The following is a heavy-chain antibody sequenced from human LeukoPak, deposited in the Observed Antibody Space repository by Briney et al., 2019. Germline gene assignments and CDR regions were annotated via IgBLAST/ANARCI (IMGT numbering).Heavy chain of an antibody. Sequence: GGSLRLSCAASGFTFSSYWMSWVRQAPGKGLEWVSSISSSSSYIYYADSVKGRFTISRDNAKNSLYLQMNSLRAEDTAVYYCAKDGGSGYYGGFDYWGQGTLVTVSS. CDR2: ISSSSSYI. CDR1: GFTFSSYW. J-gene: IGHJ4*02. V-gene: IGHV3-21*01. CDR3: AKDGGSGYYGGFDY. D-gene: IGHD3-22*01.